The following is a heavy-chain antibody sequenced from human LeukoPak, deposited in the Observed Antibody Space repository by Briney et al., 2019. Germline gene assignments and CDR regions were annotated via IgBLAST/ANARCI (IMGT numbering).Heavy chain of an antibody. Sequence: GGSLRLSCAASGFTFSSYSMNWVRQAPGKGLEWVSYISSSSSTVYYADSVKGRFTISRDNAKNSLYLQMNSLRAEDTAVYYCARDGPYYYDSSGYYPVDAFDIWGQGTMVTVSS. CDR3: ARDGPYYYDSSGYYPVDAFDI. CDR1: GFTFSSYS. J-gene: IGHJ3*02. V-gene: IGHV3-48*04. CDR2: ISSSSSTV. D-gene: IGHD3-22*01.